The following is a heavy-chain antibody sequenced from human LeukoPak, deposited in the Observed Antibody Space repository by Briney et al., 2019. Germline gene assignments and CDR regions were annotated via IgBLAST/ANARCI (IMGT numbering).Heavy chain of an antibody. CDR3: ARAASGAGRYSAFDI. CDR2: ISAYNGNT. Sequence: ASVKVSCKASGYTFSSYGISWVRQAPGQGLQWMGWISAYNGNTNYAQKLQGRVTMTTDTSTSTAYMELRSLRSDDTAVYYCARAASGAGRYSAFDIWGQGTMVTVSS. D-gene: IGHD1-26*01. V-gene: IGHV1-18*01. J-gene: IGHJ3*02. CDR1: GYTFSSYG.